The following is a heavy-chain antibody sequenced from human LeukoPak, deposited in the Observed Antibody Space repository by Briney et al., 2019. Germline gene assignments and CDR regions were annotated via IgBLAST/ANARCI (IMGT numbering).Heavy chain of an antibody. CDR3: AKDPESGPFIWGLGFDY. J-gene: IGHJ4*02. V-gene: IGHV3-23*01. D-gene: IGHD7-27*01. Sequence: GGSLRLSCAASGFTFSSYAMSWVRQAPGKGLEWVSAISGSGGSTYYADSVKGRFTISRDNSKNTLYLQMNSLRAEDTAVYYCAKDPESGPFIWGLGFDYWGQGTLVTVSS. CDR1: GFTFSSYA. CDR2: ISGSGGST.